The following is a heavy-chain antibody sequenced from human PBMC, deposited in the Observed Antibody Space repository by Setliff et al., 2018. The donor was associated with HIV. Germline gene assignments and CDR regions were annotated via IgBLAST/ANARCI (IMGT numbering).Heavy chain of an antibody. D-gene: IGHD4-17*01. CDR2: IYYSGST. Sequence: PSETLSLTCTVSGASISSTSYYWGWIRQPPGKGLEWIGSIYYSGSTYYNPSLKSRVTISVDTSKNQFSLKLSSVTAADTAVFYCARHYGGNLDAFDIWGLGTTVTVSS. CDR3: ARHYGGNLDAFDI. J-gene: IGHJ3*02. V-gene: IGHV4-39*01. CDR1: GASISSTSYY.